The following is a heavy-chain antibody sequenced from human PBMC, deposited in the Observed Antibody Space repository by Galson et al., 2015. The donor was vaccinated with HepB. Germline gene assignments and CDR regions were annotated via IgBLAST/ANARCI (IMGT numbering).Heavy chain of an antibody. CDR3: AKYYGSGSYSGMDV. D-gene: IGHD3-10*01. CDR1: GFTFSSYA. J-gene: IGHJ6*02. Sequence: SLRLSCAASGFTFSSYAMHWVRQAPGKGLEWVAVILYDGSNKYYADSVKGRFTISRDNSKNTLYLQMNSLRAEDTAVYYCAKYYGSGSYSGMDVWGQGTTVTVSS. CDR2: ILYDGSNK. V-gene: IGHV3-30*18.